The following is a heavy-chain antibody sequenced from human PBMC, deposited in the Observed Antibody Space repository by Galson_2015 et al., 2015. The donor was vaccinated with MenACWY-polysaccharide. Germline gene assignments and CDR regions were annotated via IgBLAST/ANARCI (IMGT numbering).Heavy chain of an antibody. V-gene: IGHV3-23*01. CDR3: TRDDHGLGVDTTISPKRDAYDI. Sequence: LRLSCAGSGVTFSSYGMGWVRQAPGKGLERVSGLSPTTGNTYYADSVRGRFTISRDNSKNTLYLQMNSLRAEDTAVYYCTRDDHGLGVDTTISPKRDAYDIWGQGTMVTVSS. J-gene: IGHJ3*02. CDR2: LSPTTGNT. D-gene: IGHD5-18*01. CDR1: GVTFSSYG.